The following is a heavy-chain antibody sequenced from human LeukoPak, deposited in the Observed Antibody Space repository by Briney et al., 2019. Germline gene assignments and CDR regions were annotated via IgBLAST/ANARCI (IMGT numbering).Heavy chain of an antibody. CDR2: IYFSGRT. CDR3: ARPRIPGSGSYAGYFDY. Sequence: PSETLSLTCNVSGDSISSSSYFWGWIRQPPGKGLEWIGSIYFSGRTYYNMSLKSRVIISIDTSKNQFSLKLSSVTAADTAVYYCARPRIPGSGSYAGYFDYWGQGTLVTVSS. CDR1: GDSISSSSYF. J-gene: IGHJ4*02. D-gene: IGHD3-10*01. V-gene: IGHV4-39*01.